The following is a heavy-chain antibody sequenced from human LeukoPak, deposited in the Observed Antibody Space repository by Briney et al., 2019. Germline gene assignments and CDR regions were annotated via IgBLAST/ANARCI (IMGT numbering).Heavy chain of an antibody. Sequence: SETLSLTCTVSGGSVSSGSYYWSWIRQPPGKGLEWIGYIYYSGSTNYNPSLKSRVTISVDTSKNQFSLKLSSVTAADTAMYYCARDRGGEYYFDYWGQGTLVTVSS. D-gene: IGHD4-23*01. CDR3: ARDRGGEYYFDY. V-gene: IGHV4-61*01. CDR2: IYYSGST. J-gene: IGHJ4*02. CDR1: GGSVSSGSYY.